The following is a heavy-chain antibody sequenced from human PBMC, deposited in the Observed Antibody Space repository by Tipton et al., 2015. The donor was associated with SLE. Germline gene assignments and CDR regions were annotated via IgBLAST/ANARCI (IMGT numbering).Heavy chain of an antibody. CDR1: GGSVYRHY. D-gene: IGHD3-10*01. Sequence: LRLSCNVSGGSVYRHYWVWIRQAPGKGLEWVGYIYYIGSTNYNPSLKSRVNISVDTSKKQFSLKLSSVTAADTAVYYCARIFYYGSGSPLDYWGQGTLVTVSS. V-gene: IGHV4-59*02. J-gene: IGHJ4*02. CDR3: ARIFYYGSGSPLDY. CDR2: IYYIGST.